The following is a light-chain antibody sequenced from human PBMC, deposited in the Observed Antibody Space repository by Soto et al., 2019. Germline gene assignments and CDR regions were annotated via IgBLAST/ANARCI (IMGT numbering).Light chain of an antibody. CDR3: QQESSYPLT. J-gene: IGKJ4*01. CDR1: ENINNW. Sequence: DIQMTQSPSSVSASVGDRVTITCRASENINNWLDWYQQKPGKASNLLIYETSTLQSGVPSRFSGSRSGADFTLTISSLQPEDFATYYCQQESSYPLTFGGGTRVE. V-gene: IGKV1-12*01. CDR2: ETS.